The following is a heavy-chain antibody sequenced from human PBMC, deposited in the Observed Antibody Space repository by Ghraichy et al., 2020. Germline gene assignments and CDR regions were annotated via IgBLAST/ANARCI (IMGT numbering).Heavy chain of an antibody. J-gene: IGHJ5*02. CDR1: GGSISSSSYY. Sequence: ESLNISCTVSGGSISSSSYYWGWIRQPPGKGLEWIGSIYYSGNTYYNPSLKSRVTISVDTSKNQFSLKLSSVTAADTAVYYCARQGLGWYPLNWFDPWGQGTLVTVSS. V-gene: IGHV4-39*01. CDR3: ARQGLGWYPLNWFDP. D-gene: IGHD6-19*01. CDR2: IYYSGNT.